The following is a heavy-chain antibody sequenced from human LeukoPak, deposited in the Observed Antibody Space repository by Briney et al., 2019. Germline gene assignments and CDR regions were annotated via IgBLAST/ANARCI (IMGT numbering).Heavy chain of an antibody. CDR2: IYYSGST. CDR3: ARHYPRITMVRGADYFDY. Sequence: SETLSLTCTVSGGSISSYYWSWIRQPPGKGLEWIGYIYYSGSTNYNPSLKSRVTISVDTSKNQFSLKLSSVTAADTAVYYCARHYPRITMVRGADYFDYWGQGTLVTVSS. D-gene: IGHD3-10*01. J-gene: IGHJ4*02. CDR1: GGSISSYY. V-gene: IGHV4-59*08.